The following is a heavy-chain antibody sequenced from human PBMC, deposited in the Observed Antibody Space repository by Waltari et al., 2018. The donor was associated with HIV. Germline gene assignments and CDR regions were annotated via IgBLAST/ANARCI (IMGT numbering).Heavy chain of an antibody. CDR1: GGSFNNFF. V-gene: IGHV4-34*02. Sequence: QVQLQQWGAGLVKPAETLSLNCAVYGGSFNNFFWSFVRQTSDKGLEWIGEINQSGKTDYNPSLKGRVSLSIDPSKKQFYLKLTSMTVADTAIYYCARRRWRTTMVFVVKGGVFDIWGQGTEVTVSS. CDR3: ARRRWRTTMVFVVKGGVFDI. CDR2: INQSGKT. J-gene: IGHJ3*02. D-gene: IGHD2-21*01.